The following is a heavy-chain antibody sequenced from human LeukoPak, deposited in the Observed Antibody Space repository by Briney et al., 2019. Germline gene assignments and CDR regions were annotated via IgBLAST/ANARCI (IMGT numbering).Heavy chain of an antibody. D-gene: IGHD5-12*01. CDR2: INSDGSST. J-gene: IGHJ4*02. CDR1: GFTFSSYW. CDR3: AKIGYSGYGDLDY. Sequence: GGSLRLSCAASGFTFSSYWMHWVRQAPGKGLVWVSRINSDGSSTSYADSVKGRFTISRDNAKNTLYLQMNSLRAEDTAVYYCAKIGYSGYGDLDYWGQGTLVTVSS. V-gene: IGHV3-74*01.